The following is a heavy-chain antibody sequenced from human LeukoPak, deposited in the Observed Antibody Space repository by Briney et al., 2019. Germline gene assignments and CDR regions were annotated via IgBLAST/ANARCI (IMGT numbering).Heavy chain of an antibody. CDR2: ISAYNGNT. CDR3: ARTPFRDTAMAPVDY. V-gene: IGHV1-18*01. D-gene: IGHD5-18*01. Sequence: ASVKVSCKASGYTFTSYGISWVRQAPGRGLEWMGWISAYNGNTNYAQKLQGRVTTTTDTSTSTAYMELRSLRSDDTAVYYCARTPFRDTAMAPVDYWGQGTLVTVSS. CDR1: GYTFTSYG. J-gene: IGHJ4*02.